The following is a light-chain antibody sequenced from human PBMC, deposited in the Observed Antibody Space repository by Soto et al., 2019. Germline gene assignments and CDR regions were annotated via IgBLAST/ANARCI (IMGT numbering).Light chain of an antibody. Sequence: DIQMTQSPSSLSASVGDRVTITCRASQSISSYLNWYQQKPGKAPKLLIYAASSLQSGVPSRFSGSGSGTDFTLTISSLQPEDFGTYYCQQIHSTSSYTFGQGSRVDVK. CDR2: AAS. CDR3: QQIHSTSSYT. CDR1: QSISSY. V-gene: IGKV1-39*01. J-gene: IGKJ2*01.